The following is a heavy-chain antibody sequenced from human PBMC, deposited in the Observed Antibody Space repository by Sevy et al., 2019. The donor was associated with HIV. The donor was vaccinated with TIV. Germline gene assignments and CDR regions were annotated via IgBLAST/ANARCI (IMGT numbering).Heavy chain of an antibody. CDR3: AREKEAIVVVTAAFDY. Sequence: GGSLRLSCAASGFTFSSYAMHWVRQAPGKGLEWVAVISYDGSNKYYEDSVKGRFTISRDNSKNTLYLQMNSLRAEDTAVYYCAREKEAIVVVTAAFDYWGQGTLVTVSS. J-gene: IGHJ4*02. CDR2: ISYDGSNK. V-gene: IGHV3-30-3*01. CDR1: GFTFSSYA. D-gene: IGHD2-21*02.